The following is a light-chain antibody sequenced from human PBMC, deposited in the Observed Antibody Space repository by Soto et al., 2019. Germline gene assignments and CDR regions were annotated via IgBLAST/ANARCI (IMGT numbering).Light chain of an antibody. Sequence: EIVLTQSPATLSLSPGERATLSCGASQSLSNTYLAWYQQKPGLAPRLLIYDASSRAAGIPDRFGGSGSGTDFTLTISRLEPEDFAVYYCQQYGDSVTFGQGTRLEIK. CDR2: DAS. J-gene: IGKJ5*01. V-gene: IGKV3D-20*01. CDR1: QSLSNTY. CDR3: QQYGDSVT.